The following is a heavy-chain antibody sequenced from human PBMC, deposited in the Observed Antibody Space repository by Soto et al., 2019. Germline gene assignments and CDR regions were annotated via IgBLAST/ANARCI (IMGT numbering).Heavy chain of an antibody. CDR1: GFTFSSYA. V-gene: IGHV3-23*01. CDR2: ISGSGGST. D-gene: IGHD3-16*02. CDR3: AKVCDYVWGSYRPYYFDY. Sequence: VSLRLSCAASGFTFSSYAMSWVRQAPGKGLEWVSAISGSGGSTYYADSVKGRFTISRDNSKNTLYLQMNSLRAEDTAVYYCAKVCDYVWGSYRPYYFDYWGQGTLVTVSS. J-gene: IGHJ4*02.